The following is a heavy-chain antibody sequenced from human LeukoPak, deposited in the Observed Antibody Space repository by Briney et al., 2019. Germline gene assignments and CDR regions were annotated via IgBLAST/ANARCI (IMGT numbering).Heavy chain of an antibody. CDR2: IYSGTTT. V-gene: IGHV3-66*01. Sequence: GGSLRLSCAASRFTVSSNYMSWVRQAPGKGLEWVSIIYSGTTTYYADSVKGRFTISRDNSKNTLYLQMSSLRAEDTAVYYCVRVGSRAFDYWGQGTLVTVSS. D-gene: IGHD6-6*01. CDR3: VRVGSRAFDY. J-gene: IGHJ4*02. CDR1: RFTVSSNY.